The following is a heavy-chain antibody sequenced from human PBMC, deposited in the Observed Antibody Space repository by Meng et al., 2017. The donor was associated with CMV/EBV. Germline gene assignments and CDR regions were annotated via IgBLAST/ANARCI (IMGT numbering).Heavy chain of an antibody. Sequence: LQLQESGPGLVKPSEPLSLTFTVSGGSISSSSYYWGWIRQPPGKGLEWIGSIYYSGSTYYNPSLKSRVTISVDTSKNQFSLKLSSVTAADTAVYYCARDSAVAGVVDYWGQGTLVTVSS. D-gene: IGHD6-19*01. CDR1: GGSISSSSYY. J-gene: IGHJ4*02. CDR3: ARDSAVAGVVDY. V-gene: IGHV4-39*07. CDR2: IYYSGST.